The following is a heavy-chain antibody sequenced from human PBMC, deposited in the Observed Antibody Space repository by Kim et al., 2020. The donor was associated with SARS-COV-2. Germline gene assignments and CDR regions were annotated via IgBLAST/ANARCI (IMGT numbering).Heavy chain of an antibody. J-gene: IGHJ2*01. CDR1: GGTFSSYA. Sequence: SVKVSCKASGGTFSSYAISWVRQAPGQGLEWMGRIIPVLGIANYAQKFQGRVTITADKSTSTAHMELSSLRSEDTAVYYCARDFGRGYSYGFPDLWGRGTLVTVSS. CDR2: IIPVLGIA. V-gene: IGHV1-69*04. D-gene: IGHD5-18*01. CDR3: ARDFGRGYSYGFPDL.